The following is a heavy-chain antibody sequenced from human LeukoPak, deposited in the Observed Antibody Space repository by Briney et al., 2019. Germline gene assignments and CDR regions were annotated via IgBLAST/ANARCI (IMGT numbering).Heavy chain of an antibody. D-gene: IGHD2-2*01. J-gene: IGHJ3*02. V-gene: IGHV1-58*01. CDR3: AASRHCSSTSCYYFAFDI. Sequence: GASVKVSCKASGFTFTSSAVQWVRQARGQRLEWIGWIVVGSGNTNSAQKFQERVTITRDMSTSTAYMELSSLRSEDTAVYYCAASRHCSSTSCYYFAFDIWGQGTMVTVSS. CDR1: GFTFTSSA. CDR2: IVVGSGNT.